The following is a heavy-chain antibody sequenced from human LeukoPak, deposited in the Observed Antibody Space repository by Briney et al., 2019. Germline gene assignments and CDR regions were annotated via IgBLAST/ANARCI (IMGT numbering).Heavy chain of an antibody. CDR1: GDSDSNKNAA. V-gene: IGHV6-1*01. Sequence: SQTLSLTCAISGDSDSNKNAAWNWIRQSPSRALEWLGKTYYKSKWYNDYATSVKSRITINPDTSKNQISLQLNSVTPEDTAIYYCARAEVGTTGWFDPWGQGTLVTVSS. CDR2: TYYKSKWYN. D-gene: IGHD1-26*01. CDR3: ARAEVGTTGWFDP. J-gene: IGHJ5*02.